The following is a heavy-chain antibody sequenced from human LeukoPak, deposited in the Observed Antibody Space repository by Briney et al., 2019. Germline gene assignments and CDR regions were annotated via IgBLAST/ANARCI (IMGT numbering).Heavy chain of an antibody. CDR3: ARDRGDYYGSGSYYKHFDY. D-gene: IGHD3-10*01. V-gene: IGHV1-18*01. CDR1: GYTFTSYV. CDR2: ISAYNGNT. J-gene: IGHJ4*02. Sequence: ASVQVSCKASGYTFTSYVISWVRQAPGQGLEWMGWISAYNGNTKYAQKLQGRVTTTTDTSTSTAYMELRSLRSDDTAVYYCARDRGDYYGSGSYYKHFDYWGQGTLVTVSS.